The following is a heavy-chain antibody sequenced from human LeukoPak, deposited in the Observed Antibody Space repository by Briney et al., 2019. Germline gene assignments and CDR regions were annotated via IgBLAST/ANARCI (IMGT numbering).Heavy chain of an antibody. J-gene: IGHJ3*02. CDR3: ARSLYYYGSDSFDI. Sequence: SETLSLTCTVSGGSISSYYWNWIRQPPGKGLEWIGYIYYSGSTNYNPSLKSRVTISVDTSKNQFSLKLSSVTAADPAVYYCARSLYYYGSDSFDIWGQGTMVTVSS. D-gene: IGHD3-10*01. CDR2: IYYSGST. CDR1: GGSISSYY. V-gene: IGHV4-59*01.